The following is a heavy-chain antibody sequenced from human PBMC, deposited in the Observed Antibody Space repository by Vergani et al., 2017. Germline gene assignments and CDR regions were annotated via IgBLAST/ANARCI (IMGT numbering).Heavy chain of an antibody. CDR2: IYHSGST. V-gene: IGHV4-38-2*02. D-gene: IGHD5-24*01. Sequence: QVQLQESGPGLVKPSETLSLTCAVSGYSISSGYYWGWIRQPPGKGLEWIGSIYHSGSTYYNPSLKSRVTISVDTSKNQFSLKLSSVTAADTAVYYCARDPTIYGMDVWGQGTTVTVSS. J-gene: IGHJ6*02. CDR3: ARDPTIYGMDV. CDR1: GYSISSGYY.